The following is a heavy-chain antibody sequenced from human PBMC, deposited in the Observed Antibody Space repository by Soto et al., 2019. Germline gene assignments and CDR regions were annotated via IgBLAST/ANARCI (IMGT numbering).Heavy chain of an antibody. V-gene: IGHV4-59*08. CDR2: IYYSGST. CDR1: GGSINSYY. J-gene: IGHJ3*02. D-gene: IGHD3-16*02. CDR3: ARLYGLDAFDI. Sequence: SETLSLTCTVSGGSINSYYWSWIRQPPGKGLEWIGYIYYSGSTNYNPSLKSRVTISVDTSKNQFSLKLSSVTAADTAAYYCARLYGLDAFDIWGQGTMVTVSS.